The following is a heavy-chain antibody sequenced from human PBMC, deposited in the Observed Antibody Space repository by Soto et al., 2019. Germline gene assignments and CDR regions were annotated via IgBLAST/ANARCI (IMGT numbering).Heavy chain of an antibody. V-gene: IGHV5-51*01. Sequence: GESLKISCKGSGYSFTSYWIGWVRQMPGKGLEWMGIIYPGDSDTRYSPSFQGQVTISADKSISTAYLQWSSLKASDTAMYYCARRAMEYYGSGDEDYYYYGMDVWGQGTTVTVSS. D-gene: IGHD3-10*01. CDR2: IYPGDSDT. CDR3: ARRAMEYYGSGDEDYYYYGMDV. CDR1: GYSFTSYW. J-gene: IGHJ6*02.